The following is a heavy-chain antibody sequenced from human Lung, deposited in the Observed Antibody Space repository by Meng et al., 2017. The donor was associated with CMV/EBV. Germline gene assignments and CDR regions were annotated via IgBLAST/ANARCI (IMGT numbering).Heavy chain of an antibody. J-gene: IGHJ5*02. CDR2: VYYGRGT. CDR3: ARGTGYCSSTSCYPFDP. D-gene: IGHD2-2*01. CDR1: SVGSASYY. V-gene: IGHV4-61*01. Sequence: SVGSASYYWSWVRQLPGKGLGWIACVYYGRGTNYNPSLKSRVAISVDTSKNQFSLKLSSVTAADTAVYYCARGTGYCSSTSCYPFDPWGQGTLVTVSS.